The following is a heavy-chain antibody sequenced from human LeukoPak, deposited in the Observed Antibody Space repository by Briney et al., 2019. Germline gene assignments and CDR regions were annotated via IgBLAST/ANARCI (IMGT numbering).Heavy chain of an antibody. D-gene: IGHD5-24*01. CDR2: INHSGST. V-gene: IGHV4-34*01. Sequence: SETLSLTCTVSGGSISGYYWSWIRQPPGKGLEWIGEINHSGSTNYNPSLKSRVTISVDTSKNQFSLKLSSVTAADTAVYYCARTIRRDGYKLNYFDYWGQGTLVTVSS. CDR1: GGSISGYY. CDR3: ARTIRRDGYKLNYFDY. J-gene: IGHJ4*02.